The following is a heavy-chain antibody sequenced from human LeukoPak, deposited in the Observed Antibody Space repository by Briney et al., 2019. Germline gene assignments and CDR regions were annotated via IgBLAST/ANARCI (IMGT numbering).Heavy chain of an antibody. CDR2: ISTSGTTI. D-gene: IGHD6-19*01. Sequence: GGSLRLSSAASGFTFSDYEMNWVRQAPGKGLEWISYISTSGTTIYYADSVRGRFTISRDNAKNSLYLQMNSLRAEDTAVYYCARSWLAVAGPEYWGQGTLVTVSS. CDR1: GFTFSDYE. J-gene: IGHJ4*02. V-gene: IGHV3-48*03. CDR3: ARSWLAVAGPEY.